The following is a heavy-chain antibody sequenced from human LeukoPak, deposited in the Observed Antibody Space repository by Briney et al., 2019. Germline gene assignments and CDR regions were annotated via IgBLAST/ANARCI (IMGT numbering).Heavy chain of an antibody. D-gene: IGHD2-2*01. V-gene: IGHV3-23*01. Sequence: GGSLRLSCAASGFTFSSYAMSWVRQAPGKGLEWVSAISGSGGSTYYADSVKGRFTISRDNSKNTLYLQMNSLRAEGTAVYYCAHCSSTSCYYFDYWGQGTLVTVSS. J-gene: IGHJ4*02. CDR3: AHCSSTSCYYFDY. CDR2: ISGSGGST. CDR1: GFTFSSYA.